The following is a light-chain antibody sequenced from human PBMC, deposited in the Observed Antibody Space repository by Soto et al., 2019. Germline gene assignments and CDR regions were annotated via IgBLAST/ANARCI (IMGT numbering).Light chain of an antibody. V-gene: IGKV1-6*01. CDR2: AAS. CDR3: LQDNNYPWT. Sequence: AIQMTQSPSSLSASVGDRVTIACRASQGIRDDLGWYQQKPGQAPKLLIFAASSLQTGVPSRFSGGGSGTYFTLTISSLQPEDFATYYCLQDNNYPWTFGQGTKVEVK. J-gene: IGKJ1*01. CDR1: QGIRDD.